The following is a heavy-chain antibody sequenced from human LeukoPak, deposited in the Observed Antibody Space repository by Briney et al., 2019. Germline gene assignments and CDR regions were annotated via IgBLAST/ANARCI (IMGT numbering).Heavy chain of an antibody. Sequence: GGSLRLSCAASGFSFSSYAMSWVRQAPGKGLEWVSAISGSGDSTYYVDSVKGRFTISRDKSKNTLFLQMNSLRPEDTAVYYCAKDRISSILARGPFDLWGRGTLVTVSS. CDR1: GFSFSSYA. CDR2: ISGSGDST. D-gene: IGHD6-6*01. CDR3: AKDRISSILARGPFDL. J-gene: IGHJ2*01. V-gene: IGHV3-23*01.